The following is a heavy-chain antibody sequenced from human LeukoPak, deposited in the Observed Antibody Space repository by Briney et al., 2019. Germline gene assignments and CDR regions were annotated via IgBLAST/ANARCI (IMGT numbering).Heavy chain of an antibody. V-gene: IGHV3-74*01. Sequence: SGGSLRLSCAASGFTSSSYWMHWVRQAPGKGLVWVSRINSDGNSTSYADSVKGRFTISRDNAKNTLYLQMNSLRAEDTAVYYCARDAELRYFDWLPHPLDYWGQGTLVTVSS. CDR3: ARDAELRYFDWLPHPLDY. CDR2: INSDGNST. J-gene: IGHJ4*02. CDR1: GFTSSSYW. D-gene: IGHD3-9*01.